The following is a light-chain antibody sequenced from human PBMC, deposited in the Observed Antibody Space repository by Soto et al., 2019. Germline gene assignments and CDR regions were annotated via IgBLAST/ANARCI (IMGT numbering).Light chain of an antibody. J-gene: IGKJ2*01. CDR1: QSVSSSY. V-gene: IGKV3-20*01. CDR2: GAS. CDR3: QQYGSSPPYT. Sequence: EIVLPQSPGTLSSSPGERATLSCRASQSVSSSYLAWYQQKPGQAPRLLIYGASSRATGIPDRFSGSGSGTDFTLTISRLEPEDFAVYYCQQYGSSPPYTFGQGTKLEIK.